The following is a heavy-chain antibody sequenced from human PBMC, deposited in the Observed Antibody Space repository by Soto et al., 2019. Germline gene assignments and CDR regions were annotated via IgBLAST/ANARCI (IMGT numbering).Heavy chain of an antibody. CDR1: GYTFTGYY. V-gene: IGHV1-2*02. D-gene: IGHD3-22*01. Sequence: GASVKVSCKASGYTFTGYYMNWVRQAPGQGLEWMGWINPNSGGTNYAQKFQGRVTMTRDTSISTAYMELSRLRSDDTAVYYCASDTPLYDSSGYYPYYCYYCGMDVWGQGXTVTVYS. CDR3: ASDTPLYDSSGYYPYYCYYCGMDV. CDR2: INPNSGGT. J-gene: IGHJ6*02.